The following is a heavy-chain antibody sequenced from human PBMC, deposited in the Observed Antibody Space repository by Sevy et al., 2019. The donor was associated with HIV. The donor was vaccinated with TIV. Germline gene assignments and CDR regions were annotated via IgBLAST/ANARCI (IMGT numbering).Heavy chain of an antibody. V-gene: IGHV3-15*07. D-gene: IGHD3-3*01. CDR1: GFTFSNAW. Sequence: GGSLRLSCTASGFTFSNAWMNWARQAPGKGLEWVGRIKSQSDGGTIDYAAPVKGRFTISRDDSKNTLFLQMKSLRSEDTAVYYCATKGGFWSGYQYFDSWGQGTLVTVSS. J-gene: IGHJ4*02. CDR3: ATKGGFWSGYQYFDS. CDR2: IKSQSDGGTI.